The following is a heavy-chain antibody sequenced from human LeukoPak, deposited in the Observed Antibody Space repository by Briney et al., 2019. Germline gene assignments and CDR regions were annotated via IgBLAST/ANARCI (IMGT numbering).Heavy chain of an antibody. CDR2: ISGSGGST. CDR3: AKDPMTTVTTLSY. D-gene: IGHD4-17*01. Sequence: PGGSLRLSCAASGFTFSIYGMSWVRQAPGKGLEWVSAISGSGGSTYYADSVKGRFTISRDNSKNTLYLQMNSLRAEDTAVYYCAKDPMTTVTTLSYWGQGTLVTVSS. J-gene: IGHJ4*02. V-gene: IGHV3-23*01. CDR1: GFTFSIYG.